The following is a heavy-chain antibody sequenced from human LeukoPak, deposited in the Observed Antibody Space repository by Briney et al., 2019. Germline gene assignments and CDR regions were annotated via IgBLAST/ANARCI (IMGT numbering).Heavy chain of an antibody. CDR3: ARVGEICSSTSCSNYFDY. D-gene: IGHD2-2*01. CDR2: IYYSGST. J-gene: IGHJ4*02. CDR1: GGPISSGDYY. Sequence: NPSETLSLTCTVSGGPISSGDYYWSWIRQPPGKGLEWIGYIYYSGSTYYNPSLKSRVTISVDTSKNQFSLKLSSVTAADTAVYYCARVGEICSSTSCSNYFDYWGQGTLVTVSS. V-gene: IGHV4-30-4*08.